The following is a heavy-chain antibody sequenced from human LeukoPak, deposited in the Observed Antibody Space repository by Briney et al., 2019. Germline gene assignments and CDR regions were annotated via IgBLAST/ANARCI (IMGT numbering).Heavy chain of an antibody. Sequence: GGSLRLSCEASGFTFSNAWMNWVRQAPGKGLEWVGHIKNKADGGTTDYAAPVKGRFTISRDDSKNTLYLQMDSLKTEDTAVYYCAVPGYLAYYSYWGQGTLVTVSS. J-gene: IGHJ4*02. V-gene: IGHV3-15*01. CDR2: IKNKADGGTT. D-gene: IGHD5-12*01. CDR1: GFTFSNAW. CDR3: AVPGYLAYYSY.